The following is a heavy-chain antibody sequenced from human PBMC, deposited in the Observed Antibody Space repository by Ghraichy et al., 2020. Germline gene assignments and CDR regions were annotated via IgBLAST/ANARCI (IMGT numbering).Heavy chain of an antibody. CDR3: ARVTYYYDRGWYFDL. D-gene: IGHD3-22*01. V-gene: IGHV3-13*01. CDR2: IGTAGDT. CDR1: GFTFSSYD. J-gene: IGHJ2*01. Sequence: GGSLRLSCAASGFTFSSYDMHWVRQATGKGLEWVSAIGTAGDTYYPGSVKGRFTISRENAKNSLYLQMNSLRAGDTAVYYGARVTYYYDRGWYFDLWGRGTLVTVSS.